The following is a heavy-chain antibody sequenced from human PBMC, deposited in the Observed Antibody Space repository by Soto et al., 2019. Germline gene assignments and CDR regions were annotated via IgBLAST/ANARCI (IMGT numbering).Heavy chain of an antibody. CDR1: GGTFSSYA. J-gene: IGHJ5*02. Sequence: SVKVSCKASGGTFSSYAISWVRQAPGQGPEWMGGIIPIFGTANYAQKFQGRVTITAGESTSTAYMELSSLRSEDTAVYYCAWGRHCTTTLCPARFDPWGQGTLV. CDR3: AWGRHCTTTLCPARFDP. CDR2: IIPIFGTA. V-gene: IGHV1-69*13. D-gene: IGHD1-1*01.